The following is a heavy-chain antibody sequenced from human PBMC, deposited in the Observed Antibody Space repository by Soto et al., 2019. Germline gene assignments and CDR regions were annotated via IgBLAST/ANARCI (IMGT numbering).Heavy chain of an antibody. CDR2: IIPIFGTA. V-gene: IGHV1-69*01. CDR3: ERVRGTSSTSNHYYYYYGMDV. Sequence: QVQLVQSGAEVKKPGSSVKVSCKASGGTFSSYAISWVRQAPGQGLEWMGGIIPIFGTANYAQKFQGRVTITADESTSTAYMERSSLRSDDTAVYYCERVRGTSSTSNHYYYYYGMDVWVQGTTVTVSS. J-gene: IGHJ6*02. CDR1: GGTFSSYA. D-gene: IGHD2-2*01.